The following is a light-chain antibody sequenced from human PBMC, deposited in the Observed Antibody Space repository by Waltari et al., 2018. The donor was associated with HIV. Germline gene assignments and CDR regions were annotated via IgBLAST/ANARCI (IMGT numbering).Light chain of an antibody. J-gene: IGLJ2*01. CDR3: CSYARSGIP. Sequence: SGSFGQSITISCTGTSSDVGSYNLVSWYQYHPGKAPKLIIYEVSKWPSGVSNRFSGSKSGNTASLTVSGLQAEDEAHYYCCSYARSGIPFGGGTRLTV. V-gene: IGLV2-23*02. CDR2: EVS. CDR1: SSDVGSYNL.